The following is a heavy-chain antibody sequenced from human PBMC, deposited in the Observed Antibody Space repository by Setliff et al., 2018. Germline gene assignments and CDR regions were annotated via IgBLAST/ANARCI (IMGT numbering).Heavy chain of an antibody. Sequence: ASVKVSCKASGYTFTTYGISWVRQAPGQGLEWMGLINPTGGSTSYAQKFQGRVTMTRDTSTSKVFMELSSLRSEDTAVYYCARDRNDNYESSGYYYAGGYMDVWGKGTTVTVSS. V-gene: IGHV1-46*01. CDR1: GYTFTTYG. J-gene: IGHJ6*03. CDR2: INPTGGST. D-gene: IGHD3-22*01. CDR3: ARDRNDNYESSGYYYAGGYMDV.